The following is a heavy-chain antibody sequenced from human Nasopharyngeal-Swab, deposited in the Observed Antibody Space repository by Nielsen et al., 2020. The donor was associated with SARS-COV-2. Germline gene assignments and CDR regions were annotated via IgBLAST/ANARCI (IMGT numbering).Heavy chain of an antibody. CDR3: ARGDRIAVAGTFSLTDYYYGMDV. V-gene: IGHV3-11*05. Sequence: GSLKISCAASGFTFSDYYMSWIRQAPGKGLEWVSYISSSSSYTNYADSVKGRFTISRDNAKNSLYLQMNSLRAEDTAVYYCARGDRIAVAGTFSLTDYYYGMDVWGQGTTVTVSS. CDR1: GFTFSDYY. D-gene: IGHD6-19*01. J-gene: IGHJ6*02. CDR2: ISSSSSYT.